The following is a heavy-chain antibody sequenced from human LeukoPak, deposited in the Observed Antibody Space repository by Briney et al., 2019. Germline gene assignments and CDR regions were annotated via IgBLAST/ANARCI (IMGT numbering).Heavy chain of an antibody. CDR1: GGSIGNFY. J-gene: IGHJ3*02. Sequence: SETLSLTCTVSGGSIGNFYWSWIRQPPGKGLEWIGYIYYRGNTKYNLSLKSRVTISLDTSRNQFSLKLNSVTAADTTVYYCARVGGKTTINNAAFEIWGQGTMVTVSS. CDR2: IYYRGNT. CDR3: ARVGGKTTINNAAFEI. D-gene: IGHD4-4*01. V-gene: IGHV4-59*08.